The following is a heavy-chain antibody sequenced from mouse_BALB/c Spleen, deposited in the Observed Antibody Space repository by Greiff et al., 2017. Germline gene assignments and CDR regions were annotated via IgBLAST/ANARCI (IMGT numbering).Heavy chain of an antibody. Sequence: ESGPGLVKPSQSLSLTCTVTGYSITSDYAWNWIRQFPGNKLEWMGYISYSGSTSYNPSLKSRISITRDTSKNQFFLQLNSVTTEDTATYYCARSERGDYFDYWGQGTTLTVSS. CDR2: ISYSGST. V-gene: IGHV3-2*02. CDR1: GYSITSDYA. CDR3: ARSERGDYFDY. J-gene: IGHJ2*01.